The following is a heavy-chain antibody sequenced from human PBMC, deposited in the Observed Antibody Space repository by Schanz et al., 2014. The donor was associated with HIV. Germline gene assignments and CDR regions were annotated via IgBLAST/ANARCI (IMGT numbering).Heavy chain of an antibody. V-gene: IGHV3-30-3*01. CDR2: ISYDGSNK. D-gene: IGHD4-17*01. CDR1: GFIFSNYA. Sequence: QVQLVESGGGVVQPGRSLRLSCAASGFIFSNYAMDWVRQTPGKGLEWVAVISYDGSNKYYADSVKGRFTISRDDSRNTLYLQMNTLRAEDTAVYYCAKGYGGNQNDKWGQGTLVTVSS. J-gene: IGHJ4*02. CDR3: AKGYGGNQNDK.